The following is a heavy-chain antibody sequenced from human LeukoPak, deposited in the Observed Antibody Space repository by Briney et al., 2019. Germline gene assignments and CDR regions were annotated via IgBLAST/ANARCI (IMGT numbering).Heavy chain of an antibody. V-gene: IGHV1-8*01. CDR1: GYTLTSYD. CDR2: MNPNSGNT. J-gene: IGHJ6*03. D-gene: IGHD3-22*01. Sequence: GASVKVSCKASGYTLTSYDINWVRQATGQGLEWMGWMNPNSGNTGYAQKFQGRVTMTRNTSISTAYMELSSLRSEDTAVYYCARAYYDSSGYYYSLYYYMDVWGKGTTVTVSS. CDR3: ARAYYDSSGYYYSLYYYMDV.